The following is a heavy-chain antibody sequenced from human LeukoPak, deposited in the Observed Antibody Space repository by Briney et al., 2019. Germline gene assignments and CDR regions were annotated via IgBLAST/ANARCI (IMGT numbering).Heavy chain of an antibody. D-gene: IGHD3-22*01. CDR1: GFTFYEYS. Sequence: GGSLRLSCATSGFTFYEYSMNWIRQAPGKGLEWVSSFGTRSTSIYHAGSVKGRFAISRDNAKNSLYLQMNSLRAEDTALYYCAREVSEGFDFWGQGTLVTVSS. J-gene: IGHJ4*02. CDR2: FGTRSTSI. V-gene: IGHV3-21*01. CDR3: AREVSEGFDF.